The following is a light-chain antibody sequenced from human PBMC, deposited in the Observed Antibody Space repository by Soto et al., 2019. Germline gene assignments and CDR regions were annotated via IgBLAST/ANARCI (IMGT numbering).Light chain of an antibody. CDR1: QGISKY. V-gene: IGKV1-16*02. CDR3: QQYNSYPVT. J-gene: IGKJ4*01. CDR2: AAS. Sequence: DIQMTQSPSSLSASVGDRVTITCRASQGISKYLARFQQKPGKAPKSLIYAASILQSGVPSQFSGSESGTDFTLTSSSLQPEDFATYYCQQYNSYPVTFGGGTKVEIK.